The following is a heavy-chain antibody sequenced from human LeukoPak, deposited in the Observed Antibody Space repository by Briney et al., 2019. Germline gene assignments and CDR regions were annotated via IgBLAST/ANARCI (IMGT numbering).Heavy chain of an antibody. V-gene: IGHV3-23*01. CDR2: ISGSGGST. D-gene: IGHD2-21*01. CDR3: AKSPSDYFGGDC. CDR1: GFTFSSYA. J-gene: IGHJ4*02. Sequence: GGSLRLSCAASGFTFSSYAMSWVRQAPEKGLEWVSAISGSGGSTYYADSVKGRFTISRDNSKNTLYLQMNSLRAEDTAVYYCAKSPSDYFGGDCWGQGTLVTVSS.